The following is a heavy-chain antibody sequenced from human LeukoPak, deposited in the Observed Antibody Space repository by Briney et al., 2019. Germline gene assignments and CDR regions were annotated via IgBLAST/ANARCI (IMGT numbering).Heavy chain of an antibody. V-gene: IGHV3-30*02. CDR3: AKREYQLLFNALDV. CDR2: IRYDGSNK. J-gene: IGHJ6*04. CDR1: GFTFSSYG. D-gene: IGHD2-2*01. Sequence: GGSLRLSCAASGFTFSSYGMHWVRQAPGKGLEWVAFIRYDGSNKYYADSVKGRFTISRDNSKKTLYLQMNSLRAEDTAVYYCAKREYQLLFNALDVWGKGTTVTVSS.